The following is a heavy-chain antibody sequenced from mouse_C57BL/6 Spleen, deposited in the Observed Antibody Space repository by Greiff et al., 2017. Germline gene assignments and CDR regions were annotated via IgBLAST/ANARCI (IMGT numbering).Heavy chain of an antibody. CDR1: GFSLTSYG. D-gene: IGHD2-3*01. V-gene: IGHV2-2*01. Sequence: QVQLQQSGPGLVQPSQSLSITCPVSGFSLTSYGVHWVRQSPGKGLEWLGVIWSGGSTDYNAAFISRLSISKDNSKSQVFFKMNSLQADDTAIYYCARGASYDGYPYYAMDYWGQGTSVTVSS. J-gene: IGHJ4*01. CDR3: ARGASYDGYPYYAMDY. CDR2: IWSGGST.